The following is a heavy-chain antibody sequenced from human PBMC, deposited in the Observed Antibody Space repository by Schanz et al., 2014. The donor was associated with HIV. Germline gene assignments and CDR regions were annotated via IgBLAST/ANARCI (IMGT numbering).Heavy chain of an antibody. Sequence: EVQLLESGGGLVQPGGSLRLSCAASGFTFSRYAMTGVRTAPGKGLEWVSSIGKDGDITFYTDSVKGRLTISRDNSKNTLYLQMNSLRAEDTAVYFCAKFPPYGGGASYFDSSVQGVLVTVSS. V-gene: IGHV3-23*01. CDR2: IGKDGDIT. J-gene: IGHJ4*02. CDR1: GFTFSRYA. CDR3: AKFPPYGGGASYFDS. D-gene: IGHD4-17*01.